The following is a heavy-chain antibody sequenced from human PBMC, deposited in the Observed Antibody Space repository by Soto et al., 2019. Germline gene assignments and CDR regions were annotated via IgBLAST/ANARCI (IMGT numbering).Heavy chain of an antibody. Sequence: QVQLVQSGAEVKKPGASVKVSCKASGYTFTSYGISWVRQAPGQGLEWMGGISAYNGNTNYAQKLQGRVTMTTDTSTSTAYMELRSLRSDDTAVYYCARDLAVAGTTHTYYYYGMAVWGQGTTVTVSS. J-gene: IGHJ6*02. D-gene: IGHD6-19*01. CDR2: ISAYNGNT. CDR1: GYTFTSYG. V-gene: IGHV1-18*01. CDR3: ARDLAVAGTTHTYYYYGMAV.